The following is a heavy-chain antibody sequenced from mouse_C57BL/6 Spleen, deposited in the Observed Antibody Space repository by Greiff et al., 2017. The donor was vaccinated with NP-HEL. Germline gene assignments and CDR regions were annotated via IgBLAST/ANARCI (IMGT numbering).Heavy chain of an antibody. V-gene: IGHV5-6*01. CDR3: ARHGSKTWFAY. CDR1: GFTFSSYG. J-gene: IGHJ3*01. D-gene: IGHD2-5*01. Sequence: EVQLVESGGDLVKPGGSLKLSCAASGFTFSSYGTSWVRQTPDKRLEWVATISSGGSYTYYPDSVKGRFTISRDNAKNTLYLQMSSLKSEDTAMYYCARHGSKTWFAYWGQGTLVTVSA. CDR2: ISSGGSYT.